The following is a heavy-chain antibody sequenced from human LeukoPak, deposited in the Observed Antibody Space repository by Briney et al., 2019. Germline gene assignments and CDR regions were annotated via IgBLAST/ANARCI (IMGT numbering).Heavy chain of an antibody. CDR3: ARDRSMVRGVYNWFDP. D-gene: IGHD3-10*01. J-gene: IGHJ5*02. V-gene: IGHV1-3*01. CDR2: INAGNGNT. CDR1: GYTFTIYA. Sequence: ASVNVSYKASGYTFTIYAMHWVRQAPGQRREWMGWINAGNGNTKYSQKFQGRVTITRDTSASTAYMELSSLRSEDTAVYYCARDRSMVRGVYNWFDPWGQGTLVTVSS.